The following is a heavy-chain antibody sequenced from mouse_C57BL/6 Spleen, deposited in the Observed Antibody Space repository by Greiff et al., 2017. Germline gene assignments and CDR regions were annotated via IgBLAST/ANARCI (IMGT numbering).Heavy chain of an antibody. Sequence: EVQLQQSGPELVKPGASVKISCKASGYTFTDYYMNWVKQSHGKSLEWIGDINPNNGGTSYNQKFKGKATLTVDKSSSTAYMELRSLTSEDSAVYYCARYRLYYAMDYWGQGTSVTVSS. CDR2: INPNNGGT. CDR1: GYTFTDYY. J-gene: IGHJ4*01. V-gene: IGHV1-26*01. CDR3: ARYRLYYAMDY.